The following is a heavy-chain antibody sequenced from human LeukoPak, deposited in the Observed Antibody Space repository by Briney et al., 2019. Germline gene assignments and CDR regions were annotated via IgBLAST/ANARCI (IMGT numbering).Heavy chain of an antibody. CDR3: ARGRYCSADICSGGDAFDI. CDR2: IYTRGST. V-gene: IGHV4-4*07. CDR1: GGSINNYY. Sequence: SETLSLTCTVSGGSINNYYWSWIRQPAGKGLEWIGRIYTRGSTNYNPSLKSRVTMSVDTSKNQFSLKLSSVTAADTAVYYCARGRYCSADICSGGDAFDIWGQGTMVPVSS. D-gene: IGHD2-15*01. J-gene: IGHJ3*02.